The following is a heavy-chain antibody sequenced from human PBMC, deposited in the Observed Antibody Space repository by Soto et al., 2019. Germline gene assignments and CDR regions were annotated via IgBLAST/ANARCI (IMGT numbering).Heavy chain of an antibody. V-gene: IGHV2-5*02. J-gene: IGHJ4*02. CDR1: PISVSSSGLG. D-gene: IGHD2-15*01. CDR3: AHRPSYCSGGSCYSGFDY. CDR2: IYWDDDK. Sequence: GPTLLNSTKILTRRSPFYPISVSSSGLGVGRNCQPPGQALEWLALIYWDDDKRYSPSLKSRLTITKDTSKNQVVLTMTNMDPVDTATYYCAHRPSYCSGGSCYSGFDYWGQGTLVT.